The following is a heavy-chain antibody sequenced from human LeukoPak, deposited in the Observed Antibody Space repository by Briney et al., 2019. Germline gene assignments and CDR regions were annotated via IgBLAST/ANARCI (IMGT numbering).Heavy chain of an antibody. J-gene: IGHJ4*02. D-gene: IGHD5-12*01. CDR1: GGSFSGYY. Sequence: PSETLSLTCAVYGGSFSGYYWSWIRQPPGKGLEWIGEINHSGSTNYNPSLKSRVTISVDTSKNQFYLKLSSVTAADTAVYYCARGYGEYSGYDYVYYFDYWGQGTLVTVSS. V-gene: IGHV4-34*01. CDR3: ARGYGEYSGYDYVYYFDY. CDR2: INHSGST.